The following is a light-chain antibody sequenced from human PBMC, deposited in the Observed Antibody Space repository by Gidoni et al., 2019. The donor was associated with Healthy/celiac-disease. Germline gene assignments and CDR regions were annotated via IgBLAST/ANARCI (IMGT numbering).Light chain of an antibody. V-gene: IGKV1-39*01. CDR3: QQSYSTPRS. CDR2: AAS. Sequence: DMQKTQAPSFLSASVGDRVTITCRASQSISSYLNWYQQKPGKAPKLLIYAASSFQSGVPSRFSGSGSGTAFTLTISHLQPEDFATYYCQQSYSTPRSFGQGTRLEIK. J-gene: IGKJ1*01. CDR1: QSISSY.